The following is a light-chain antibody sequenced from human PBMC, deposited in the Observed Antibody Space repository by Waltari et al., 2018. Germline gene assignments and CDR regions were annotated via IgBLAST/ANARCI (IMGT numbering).Light chain of an antibody. Sequence: DIQLTQSPSFLSASVGDRVTFTCRASQGISGYLAWYPKKQNKAPKLLIDGASTLQSGVPSRFSGGKSGTEFTLTISSLQPEDFATYFCQHVYSYPVTFGGGTTVDI. CDR1: QGISGY. J-gene: IGKJ4*01. CDR2: GAS. CDR3: QHVYSYPVT. V-gene: IGKV1-9*01.